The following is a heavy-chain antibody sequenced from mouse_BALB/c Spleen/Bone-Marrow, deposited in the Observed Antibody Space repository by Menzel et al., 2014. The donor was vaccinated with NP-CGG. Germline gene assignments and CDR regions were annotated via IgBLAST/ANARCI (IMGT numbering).Heavy chain of an antibody. V-gene: IGHV5-12-2*01. CDR2: ISNGGGST. Sequence: EVNVVESGGGLVQPGGSLKLSCAASGFTFXSYTMSWVRQTPEKRLEWVAYISNGGGSTYYPDTVKGRFTISRDNAKNTLYLQMSSLKSEDTAMYYCARGGNPFAYWGQGTLVTVSA. D-gene: IGHD1-1*02. CDR1: GFTFXSYT. J-gene: IGHJ3*01. CDR3: ARGGNPFAY.